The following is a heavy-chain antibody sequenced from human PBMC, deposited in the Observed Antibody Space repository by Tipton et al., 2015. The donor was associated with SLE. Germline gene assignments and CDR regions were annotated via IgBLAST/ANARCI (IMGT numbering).Heavy chain of an antibody. CDR2: INTDGSIT. Sequence: GSLRLSCAASGFTFSQYWMLWVRQAPGEGLVSVSRINTDGSITSDADSVRGRFITSRDNAKNTLYLQMNSLRVEDTAVYYCARDSSGSYSYFDLWGQGTLLIVSS. CDR1: GFTFSQYW. CDR3: ARDSSGSYSYFDL. D-gene: IGHD1-26*01. V-gene: IGHV3-74*01. J-gene: IGHJ4*02.